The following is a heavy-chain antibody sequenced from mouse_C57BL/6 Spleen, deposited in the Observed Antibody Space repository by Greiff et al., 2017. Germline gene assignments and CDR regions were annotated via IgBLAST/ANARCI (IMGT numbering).Heavy chain of an antibody. V-gene: IGHV1-78*01. D-gene: IGHD6-1*02. J-gene: IGHJ4*01. CDR2: IYPRAVST. Sequence: QVQLQQSDAALVKPGASVKISCKVSGYTFTDHTIHWMKQRPEQGLEWIGYIYPRAVSTKYNEKFTGTAPLTADTSSSTAYLQLNSLTSEDSAVYVCARRQLRGYYAMDYWGQGTSVTVSS. CDR3: ARRQLRGYYAMDY. CDR1: GYTFTDHT.